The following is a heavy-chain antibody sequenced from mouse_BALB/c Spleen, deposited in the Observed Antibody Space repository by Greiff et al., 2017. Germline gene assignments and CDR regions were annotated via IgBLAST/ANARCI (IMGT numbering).Heavy chain of an antibody. V-gene: IGHV5-4*02. CDR1: GFTFSDYY. J-gene: IGHJ3*01. CDR3: AREHYYGSSYWFAY. Sequence: EVQLVESGGGLVKPGGSLKLSCAASGFTFSDYYMYWVRQTPEKRLEWVATISDGGSYTYYPDSVKGRFTISRDNAKNNLYLQMSSLKSEDTAMYYCAREHYYGSSYWFAYWGQGTLVTVSA. D-gene: IGHD1-1*01. CDR2: ISDGGSYT.